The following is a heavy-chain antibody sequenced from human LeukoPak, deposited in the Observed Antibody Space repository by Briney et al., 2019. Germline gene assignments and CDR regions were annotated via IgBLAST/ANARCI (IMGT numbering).Heavy chain of an antibody. J-gene: IGHJ4*02. CDR3: ANSDSPPHF. Sequence: GGSLRLSCAASGFTFSNSWMHWVRQAPGKRLVWVSRINTDGSTTNYADSVKGRFTISRDNARNTVNLQMNSLRAEDSAVYYCANSDSPPHFWGQGTLVTVSS. V-gene: IGHV3-74*01. D-gene: IGHD1-26*01. CDR1: GFTFSNSW. CDR2: INTDGSTT.